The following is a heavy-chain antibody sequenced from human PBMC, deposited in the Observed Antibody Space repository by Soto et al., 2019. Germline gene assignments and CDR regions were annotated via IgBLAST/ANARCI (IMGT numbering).Heavy chain of an antibody. CDR1: GFTFSSYA. CDR3: AEDLDYDFWSGPVVDY. V-gene: IGHV3-23*01. D-gene: IGHD3-3*01. CDR2: ISGSGGST. Sequence: PGGSLRRSCAASGFTFSSYAMSWVRQAPGKGLEWVSAISGSGGSTYYADSVKGRFTISRDNSKNTLYLQMNSLRAEDTAVYYCAEDLDYDFWSGPVVDYWGQGTLVTVSS. J-gene: IGHJ4*02.